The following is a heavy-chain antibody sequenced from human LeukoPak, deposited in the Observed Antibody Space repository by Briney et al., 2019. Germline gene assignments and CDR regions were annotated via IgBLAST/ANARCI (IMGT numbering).Heavy chain of an antibody. V-gene: IGHV3-30*18. CDR3: AKDLDPIAVADPDY. J-gene: IGHJ4*02. D-gene: IGHD6-19*01. CDR2: ISYDGSNK. Sequence: PGGSLRLSCAASGFTFSSYGMHWVRQAPGKGLEWVAVISYDGSNKYYADSVKGRFTISRDNSKNTLYLQMNSLRAEDTAVYYCAKDLDPIAVADPDYWGQGTLVTVSS. CDR1: GFTFSSYG.